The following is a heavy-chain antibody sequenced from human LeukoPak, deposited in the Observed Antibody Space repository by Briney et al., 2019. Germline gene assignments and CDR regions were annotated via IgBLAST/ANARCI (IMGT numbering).Heavy chain of an antibody. CDR3: AKDNAEGKYGDYVWGVSWYFDL. CDR2: ISWNSGSI. Sequence: GGSLRLSCAASGFTFSTYGMHWVRQAPGKGLEWVSGISWNSGSIGYADSVKGRFTISRDNAKNSLYLQMNSLRAEDTALYCCAKDNAEGKYGDYVWGVSWYFDLWGRGTLVTVSS. J-gene: IGHJ2*01. CDR1: GFTFSTYG. D-gene: IGHD4-17*01. V-gene: IGHV3-9*01.